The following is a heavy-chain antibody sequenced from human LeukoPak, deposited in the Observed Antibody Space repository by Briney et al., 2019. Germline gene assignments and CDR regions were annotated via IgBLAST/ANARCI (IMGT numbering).Heavy chain of an antibody. CDR1: GFTFGDYA. V-gene: IGHV3-49*04. Sequence: GGSLRLSCTASGFTFGDYAMSWVRQAPGKGLEWVGFIRSKAYGGTTEYAASVNGRFTISRDDSKSIAYLQMNSLKTEDTAVYYCTRVLVRFGEFYFDYWGQGTLVTVSS. CDR3: TRVLVRFGEFYFDY. D-gene: IGHD3-10*01. J-gene: IGHJ4*02. CDR2: IRSKAYGGTT.